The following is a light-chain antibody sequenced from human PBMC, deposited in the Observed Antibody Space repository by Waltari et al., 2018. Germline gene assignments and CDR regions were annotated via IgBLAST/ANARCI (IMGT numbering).Light chain of an antibody. CDR3: QQYYSTPLT. V-gene: IGKV4-1*01. J-gene: IGKJ4*01. CDR2: WAS. CDR1: QSVLYSSNNKNY. Sequence: DIVMTQSPDSLAVSLGERATINCKSSQSVLYSSNNKNYLAWYQQKPGQPPKLFIYWASNRESGVPELFSGSGSGTDFTLTISSLQAEDVAVYYCQQYYSTPLTFGGGTKVEIK.